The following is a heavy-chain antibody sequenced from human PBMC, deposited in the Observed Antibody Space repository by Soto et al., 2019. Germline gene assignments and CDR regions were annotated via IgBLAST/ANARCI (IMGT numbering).Heavy chain of an antibody. Sequence: SETLSLTCTVSGGSISSSSYYWGWIRQPPGKGLEWIGSIYYSGSTYYNPSLKSRVTISVDTSKNQFSLKLSSVTAADTAVYYCSGSYHFDYWGQGTLGTAPQ. J-gene: IGHJ4*02. D-gene: IGHD3-16*02. CDR3: SGSYHFDY. CDR1: GGSISSSSYY. V-gene: IGHV4-39*01. CDR2: IYYSGST.